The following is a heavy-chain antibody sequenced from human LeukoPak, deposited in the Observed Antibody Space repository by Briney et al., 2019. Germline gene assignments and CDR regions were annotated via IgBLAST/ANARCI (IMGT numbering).Heavy chain of an antibody. D-gene: IGHD6-19*01. J-gene: IGHJ6*02. CDR1: GYTFTGYY. CDR3: ASTGRPVEVIAVAGHYYYGMDV. V-gene: IGHV1-2*06. Sequence: ASVKVSCKASGYTFTGYYMHWVRQAPGQGLEWMGRINPNSGGTNYAQKFQGRVTMTRDTSISTAYMELSRLRSGDTAVYYCASTGRPVEVIAVAGHYYYGMDVWGQGTTVTVSS. CDR2: INPNSGGT.